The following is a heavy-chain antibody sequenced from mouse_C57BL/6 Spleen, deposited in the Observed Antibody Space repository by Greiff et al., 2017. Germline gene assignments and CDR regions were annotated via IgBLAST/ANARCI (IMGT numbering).Heavy chain of an antibody. CDR1: GFTFSDYG. J-gene: IGHJ4*01. Sequence: VQLQQSGGGLVKPGGSLKLSCAASGFTFSDYGMHWVRQAPEKGLEWVAYISSGSSTIYYADTVKGRFTISRDNAKNTLFLQMTSLRSEDTAMYYCATPDGYYAMDYWGQGTSVTVSS. D-gene: IGHD2-3*01. CDR3: ATPDGYYAMDY. CDR2: ISSGSSTI. V-gene: IGHV5-17*01.